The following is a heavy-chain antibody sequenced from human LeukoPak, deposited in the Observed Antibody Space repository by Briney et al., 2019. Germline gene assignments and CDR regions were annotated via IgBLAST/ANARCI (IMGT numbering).Heavy chain of an antibody. CDR2: IYYSGST. D-gene: IGHD7-27*01. CDR1: GGSISSGDYY. V-gene: IGHV4-30-4*08. J-gene: IGHJ4*02. Sequence: SETLSLTCTVSGGSISSGDYYWSWIRQPPGKGLEWIVYIYYSGSTYYNTSLKSRVTISVDTSKTQFSLKLSSVTAADTAVYYCARVGRPALGIGGLFDYWGQGTLVTVSS. CDR3: ARVGRPALGIGGLFDY.